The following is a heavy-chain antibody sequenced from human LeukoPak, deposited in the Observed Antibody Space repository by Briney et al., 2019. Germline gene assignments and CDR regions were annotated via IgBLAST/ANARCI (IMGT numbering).Heavy chain of an antibody. V-gene: IGHV7-4-1*02. CDR2: INTNTGNP. D-gene: IGHD1-7*01. J-gene: IGHJ4*02. CDR3: ARDREYNWNYVSGLF. Sequence: GASVKVSCKASGYTFTNYDINWVRQATGQGPEWMGWINTNTGNPTYAQGFTGRFVFSLDTSVSTAYLQISSLKAEDTAVYYCARDREYNWNYVSGLFWGQGTLVTVSS. CDR1: GYTFTNYD.